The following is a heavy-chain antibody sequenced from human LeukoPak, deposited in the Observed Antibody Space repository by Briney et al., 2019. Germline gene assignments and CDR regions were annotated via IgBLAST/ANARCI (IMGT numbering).Heavy chain of an antibody. CDR2: IYPGDSDT. V-gene: IGHV5-51*01. J-gene: IGHJ3*02. CDR3: ARRKLVATRSDAFDI. CDR1: GYSFTSYW. D-gene: IGHD5-12*01. Sequence: GESLKISCKGSGYSFTSYWIGWVRQMPGKGLEWMGIIYPGDSDTRYSPSFRGQVTISAGKSISTAYLQWSSLKASDTAMYYCARRKLVATRSDAFDIWGQGTMVTVSS.